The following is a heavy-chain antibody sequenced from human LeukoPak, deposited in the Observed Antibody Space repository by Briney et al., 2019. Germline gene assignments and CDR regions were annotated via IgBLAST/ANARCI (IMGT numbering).Heavy chain of an antibody. CDR3: TRCYDFWSGYACSDY. V-gene: IGHV3-49*04. D-gene: IGHD3-3*01. CDR2: IRSKAYGGTT. Sequence: GGSLRLSCTASGFTFGDYAMSWVRQAPGKGLEWVGFIRSKAYGGTTEYAASVKGRFTISRDDSKSIAYLQMNSLKTEDTAVYYCTRCYDFWSGYACSDYWGQGTLVTVSS. CDR1: GFTFGDYA. J-gene: IGHJ4*02.